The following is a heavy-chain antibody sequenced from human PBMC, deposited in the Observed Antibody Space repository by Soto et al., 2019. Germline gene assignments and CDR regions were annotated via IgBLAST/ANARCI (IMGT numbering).Heavy chain of an antibody. CDR2: MYTRGSA. CDR1: GGTVTESQ. D-gene: IGHD3-16*01. J-gene: IGHJ4*01. CDR3: ATSTIMGLEVAGHFDN. Sequence: PXGTLSLTFRVCGGTVTESQWSWIRQPVGKGLEWIGRMYTRGSATYNPSLNSRVTMSLDSSKNEFSLKVRSMTAADTAVYYRATSTIMGLEVAGHFDNCGQRTLVTGSS. V-gene: IGHV4-4*07.